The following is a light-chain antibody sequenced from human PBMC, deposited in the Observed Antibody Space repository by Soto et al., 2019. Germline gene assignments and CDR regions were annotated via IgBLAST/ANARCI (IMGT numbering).Light chain of an antibody. CDR2: GAS. J-gene: IGKJ1*01. CDR1: QSVRSN. CDR3: QQYNNWPRT. Sequence: EIVMTQSPATLSVSPGERATLSCRASQSVRSNLAWYQQKPGQAPRLLIYGASTRATGIPARFSGSGSGIEFILTISSLQSEDFAVYYCQQYNNWPRTFGQGTKVDIK. V-gene: IGKV3-15*01.